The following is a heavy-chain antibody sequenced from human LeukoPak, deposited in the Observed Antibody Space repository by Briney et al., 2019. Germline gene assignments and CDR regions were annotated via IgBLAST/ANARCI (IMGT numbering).Heavy chain of an antibody. Sequence: GGSLRLSCAASGFIFSNYGLHWVRQTPGKGLEWVAFIRYDRSNQYYADSVKGRFTISRDNSKNTVYLQMNSLRAEDTSVYYCAEDLWAPSRYDGYAYCSSFDYWGQGTLVTVSS. CDR1: GFIFSNYG. D-gene: IGHD3-16*01. CDR2: IRYDRSNQ. J-gene: IGHJ4*02. CDR3: AEDLWAPSRYDGYAYCSSFDY. V-gene: IGHV3-30*02.